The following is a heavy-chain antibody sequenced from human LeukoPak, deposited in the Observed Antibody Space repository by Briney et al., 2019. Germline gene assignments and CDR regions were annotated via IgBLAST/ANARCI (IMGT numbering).Heavy chain of an antibody. CDR2: MNPNSGNT. CDR1: GYTFTSYG. V-gene: IGHV1-8*02. Sequence: ASVKVSCKASGYTFTSYGISWVRQATGQGLEWMGWMNPNSGNTGYAQKFQGRVTMTRNTSISTAYMELSSLRSEDTAVYYCARGLRYFGWLPVGDRWFDPWGQGTLVTVSS. J-gene: IGHJ5*02. D-gene: IGHD3-9*01. CDR3: ARGLRYFGWLPVGDRWFDP.